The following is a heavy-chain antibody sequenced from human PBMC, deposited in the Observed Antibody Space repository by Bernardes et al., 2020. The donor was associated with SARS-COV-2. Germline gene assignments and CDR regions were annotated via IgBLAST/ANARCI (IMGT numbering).Heavy chain of an antibody. V-gene: IGHV1-18*01. CDR2: ISAYNGNT. J-gene: IGHJ6*02. CDR3: ARGIVVVPAATDTTYYYYGMDV. Sequence: ASVKVSCKASGYTFTSYGISWVRQAPGQGLEWMGWISAYNGNTTYAQKLQGRVTMTTDTSTSTAYMELRSLRSDDTAVYYCARGIVVVPAATDTTYYYYGMDVWGQGTTVTVSS. D-gene: IGHD2-2*01. CDR1: GYTFTSYG.